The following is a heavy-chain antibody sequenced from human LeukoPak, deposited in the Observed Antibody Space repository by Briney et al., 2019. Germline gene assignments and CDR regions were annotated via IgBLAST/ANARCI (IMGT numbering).Heavy chain of an antibody. D-gene: IGHD1-26*01. Sequence: GGSLRLSCAASGFIFSDHYMDWVRQAPGKGLEWVGRTRNEANIYTTKYAASVKGRFAISRDDSKNSLYLQMNSLKTEDTAVYYCASPVGATTVRAFDIWGQGTMVTVSS. CDR3: ASPVGATTVRAFDI. CDR2: TRNEANIYTT. V-gene: IGHV3-72*01. CDR1: GFIFSDHY. J-gene: IGHJ3*02.